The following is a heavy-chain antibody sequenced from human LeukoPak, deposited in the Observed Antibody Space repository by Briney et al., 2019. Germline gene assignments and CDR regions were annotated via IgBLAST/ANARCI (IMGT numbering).Heavy chain of an antibody. D-gene: IGHD6-13*01. CDR1: GYTFTGYY. Sequence: ASVKVSCKASGYTFTGYYMHWVRQAPGQGLDWMGWINPNSGGTNYAQKFQGRVTMTRDTSISTAYMELSRLRSDDTAVYYCARSIAAAVMSFEYWGQGTLVTVSS. J-gene: IGHJ4*02. V-gene: IGHV1-2*02. CDR3: ARSIAAAVMSFEY. CDR2: INPNSGGT.